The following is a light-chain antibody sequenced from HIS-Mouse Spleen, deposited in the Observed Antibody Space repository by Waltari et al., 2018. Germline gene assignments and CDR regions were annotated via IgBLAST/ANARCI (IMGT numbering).Light chain of an antibody. J-gene: IGLJ3*02. CDR2: DVS. CDR1: SRDVGGDNY. V-gene: IGLV2-11*01. Sequence: QSALTQPRSVSGSPGQSLTISYTGTSRDVGGDNYSSWYQQHPGKAPKLQIYDVSKRPSGVPDRFSGSKSGNTASLTISGLQAEDEADYYCCSYAGSYTLVFGGGTKLTVL. CDR3: CSYAGSYTLV.